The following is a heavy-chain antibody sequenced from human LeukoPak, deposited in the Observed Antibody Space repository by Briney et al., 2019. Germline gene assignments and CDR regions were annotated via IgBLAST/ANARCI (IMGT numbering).Heavy chain of an antibody. CDR3: ARHGKRRGSGSYSLYYFDY. Sequence: SGTLSLTCTVSRGSISGYSWSWIRQSPGGGLEWIGYIYYSGDTAYNPSLRSRVTLSVDTSKNQFSLKLSSVTAADTAVYYCARHGKRRGSGSYSLYYFDYWGQGTLVTVSS. D-gene: IGHD3-10*01. CDR2: IYYSGDT. V-gene: IGHV4-59*08. CDR1: RGSISGYS. J-gene: IGHJ4*02.